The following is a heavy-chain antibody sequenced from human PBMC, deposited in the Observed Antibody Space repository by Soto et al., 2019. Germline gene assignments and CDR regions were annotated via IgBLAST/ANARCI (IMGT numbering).Heavy chain of an antibody. V-gene: IGHV4-31*03. CDR1: GGSISSGGYY. CDR3: ARAAGFGELLKTANWFDP. D-gene: IGHD3-10*01. CDR2: IYYSGST. J-gene: IGHJ5*02. Sequence: PSETLSLTCTVSGGSISSGGYYWSWIRQHPGKGLERIGYIYYSGSTYYNPSLKSRVTISVDTSKNQFSLKLSSVTAADTAVYYCARAAGFGELLKTANWFDPWGQGTLVTVSS.